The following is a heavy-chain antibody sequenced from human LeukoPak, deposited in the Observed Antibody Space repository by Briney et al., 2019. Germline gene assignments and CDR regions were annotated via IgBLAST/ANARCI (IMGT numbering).Heavy chain of an antibody. CDR2: INPNSGGT. V-gene: IGHV1-2*02. CDR1: GYTFTGYY. CDR3: ARDLVVVPAATYMDV. Sequence: GASVKVSCKASGYTFTGYYMHWGRQAPGQGLEWMGWINPNSGGTNYAQKFQGRGTMTRDTSISTAYMQLSRLRSDDTAVYYCARDLVVVPAATYMDVWGKGTTVTVSS. J-gene: IGHJ6*03. D-gene: IGHD2-2*01.